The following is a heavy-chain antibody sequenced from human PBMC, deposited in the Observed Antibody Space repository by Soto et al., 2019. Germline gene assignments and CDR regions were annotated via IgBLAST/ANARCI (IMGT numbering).Heavy chain of an antibody. J-gene: IGHJ4*02. CDR2: IYYSGST. V-gene: IGHV4-61*01. Sequence: SETLSLTCTVSGGSVSSGSYYWSWIRQPPGRGLEWIGYIYYSGSTNYKPSLKSRVTISVDTSKNQFSLKLSSVTAADTAVYYCARVEYSYGYPFDYWGQGTLVTVSS. CDR3: ARVEYSYGYPFDY. D-gene: IGHD5-18*01. CDR1: GGSVSSGSYY.